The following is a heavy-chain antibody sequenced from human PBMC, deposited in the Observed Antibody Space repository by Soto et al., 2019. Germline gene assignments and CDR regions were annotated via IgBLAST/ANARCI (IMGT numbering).Heavy chain of an antibody. CDR1: GFTFSSYG. J-gene: IGHJ6*02. V-gene: IGHV3-30*18. CDR3: AKDNYYDSSGYSWSMDV. Sequence: GGSLRLSCAASGFTFSSYGMHWVRQAPGKGLEWVAVISYDGSNKYYADSVKGRSTISRDNSKNTLYLQMNSLRAEDTAVYYCAKDNYYDSSGYSWSMDVWGQGTTVTVSS. D-gene: IGHD3-22*01. CDR2: ISYDGSNK.